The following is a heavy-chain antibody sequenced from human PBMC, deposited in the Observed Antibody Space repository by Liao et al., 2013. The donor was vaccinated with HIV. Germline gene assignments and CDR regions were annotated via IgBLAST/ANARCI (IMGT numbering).Heavy chain of an antibody. CDR3: VREGSAVSRAFDI. V-gene: IGHV4-61*02. D-gene: IGHD3-10*01. Sequence: QVQLQESGPGLVKPSQTLSLTCTVSGRSITSGSHYWNWIRQPAGKGLEWIGRVYTSGSADYDSSLKSRATISLDTSKNQFSLQLSSVTAADTAVYYCVREGSAVSRAFDIWGQGTMVTVSS. J-gene: IGHJ3*02. CDR1: GRSITSGSHY. CDR2: VYTSGSA.